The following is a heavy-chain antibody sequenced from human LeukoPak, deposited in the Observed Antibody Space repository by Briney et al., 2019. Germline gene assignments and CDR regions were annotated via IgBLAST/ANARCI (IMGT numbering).Heavy chain of an antibody. CDR1: GFTFCTYA. J-gene: IGHJ1*01. CDR3: VGGGRDGYNIDFHH. Sequence: GGSLRLSCSASGFTFCTYAMHWVRQAPGKGLEYVSVISGNGGSTSYADAVKGRFITSRDNSKNTVYLQMSSLRAEDTAIYYCVGGGRDGYNIDFHHWGQGTLVTVSS. CDR2: ISGNGGST. D-gene: IGHD5-24*01. V-gene: IGHV3-64D*06.